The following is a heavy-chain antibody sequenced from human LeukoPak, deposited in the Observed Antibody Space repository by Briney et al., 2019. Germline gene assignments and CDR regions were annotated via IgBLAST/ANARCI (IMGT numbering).Heavy chain of an antibody. V-gene: IGHV1-2*02. CDR2: INPNSGGT. CDR3: ARRVSSGWYFDY. CDR1: GYTFTGYY. Sequence: ASVKVSCKASGYTFTGYYMHWVRQAPGQGLEWMGWINPNSGGTNYVQKFQGRVTMTRDTSISTAYMELSRLRSDDTAVYYCARRVSSGWYFDYWGQGTLVTVSS. D-gene: IGHD6-19*01. J-gene: IGHJ4*02.